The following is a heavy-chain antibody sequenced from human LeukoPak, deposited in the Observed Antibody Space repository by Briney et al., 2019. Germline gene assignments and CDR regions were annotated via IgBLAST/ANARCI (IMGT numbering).Heavy chain of an antibody. V-gene: IGHV4-39*07. CDR1: GGSISSSSYY. CDR3: ASSSPFDP. D-gene: IGHD6-6*01. CDR2: IYYSGST. J-gene: IGHJ5*02. Sequence: SETLSLTFTVSGGSISSSSYYWGWIRQPPGKGLEWIGSIYYSGSTYYNPSLKSRVTISVDTSKNQFSLKLSSVTAADTAVYYCASSSPFDPWGQGTLVTVSS.